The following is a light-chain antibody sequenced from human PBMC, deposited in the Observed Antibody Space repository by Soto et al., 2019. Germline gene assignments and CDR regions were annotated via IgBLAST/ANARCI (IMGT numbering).Light chain of an antibody. V-gene: IGLV2-14*01. CDR3: SSYTSSSTVV. CDR2: DAS. CDR1: SSDVGGYNY. Sequence: QSVLTQPASVSGSPGQSITISCTGTSSDVGGYNYVSCYQQHPGKAPKLMIYDASNRPSGISNRFSGAKSGNTASLTISGLQAEDEADYYCSSYTSSSTVVFGGGTKLTVL. J-gene: IGLJ2*01.